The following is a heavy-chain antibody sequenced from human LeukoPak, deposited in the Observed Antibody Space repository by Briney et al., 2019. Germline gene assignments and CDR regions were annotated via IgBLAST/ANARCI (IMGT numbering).Heavy chain of an antibody. D-gene: IGHD1-26*01. Sequence: QSGGSLRLSCAASGFTFSSYWMHWVRQAPGKGLVWVSRINTDGSSIRYADSVKGRFTISRDNAKNTLYLQMNSLRAEDTAVYYCAREVGAIMSLESGWFDPWGQGTLVSVSS. CDR3: AREVGAIMSLESGWFDP. CDR1: GFTFSSYW. J-gene: IGHJ5*02. V-gene: IGHV3-74*01. CDR2: INTDGSSI.